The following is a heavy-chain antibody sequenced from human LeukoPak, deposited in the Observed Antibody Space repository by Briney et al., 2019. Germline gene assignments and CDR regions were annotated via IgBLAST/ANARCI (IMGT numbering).Heavy chain of an antibody. CDR2: INADSSVK. CDR1: GFPFSIYW. D-gene: IGHD3-16*01. V-gene: IGHV3-7*01. Sequence: GGSLRLSCTASGFPFSIYWMTWVRQAPGKGLEWVANINADSSVKNYLDSVKGRFTISRGNARNSLYLQMNSLRAEDTATYYCTKGGHVGYWGPGTLVAVSS. J-gene: IGHJ4*02. CDR3: TKGGHVGY.